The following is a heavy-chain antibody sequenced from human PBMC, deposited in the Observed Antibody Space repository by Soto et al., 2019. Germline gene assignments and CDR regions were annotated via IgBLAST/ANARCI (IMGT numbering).Heavy chain of an antibody. CDR2: IIPIFGTA. J-gene: IGHJ3*02. CDR3: ARHPLFGVVIMGAFDI. CDR1: GGTFSSYA. Sequence: QVQLVQSGAEVKKPGSSVKVSCKASGGTFSSYAISWVRQAPGQGLEWVGGIIPIFGTANYAQKFQGRVTITADESTSTAYMELSSLRSEDTAVYYCARHPLFGVVIMGAFDIWGQGTMVTVSS. D-gene: IGHD3-3*01. V-gene: IGHV1-69*01.